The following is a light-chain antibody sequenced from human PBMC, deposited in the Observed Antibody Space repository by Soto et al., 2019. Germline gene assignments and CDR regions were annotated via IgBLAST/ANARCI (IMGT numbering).Light chain of an antibody. Sequence: QCVLTEPASGSGASGQAITISCTGTRRVVGVYHYLSSYHQPPGKAPNLIIYVVCNRPSGVSNRFSGSKSGNTASLTISGLQAEDEADYYCSSYTSSSTFVFGTGTKGTVL. J-gene: IGLJ1*01. CDR1: RRVVGVYHY. CDR2: VVC. V-gene: IGLV2-14*01. CDR3: SSYTSSSTFV.